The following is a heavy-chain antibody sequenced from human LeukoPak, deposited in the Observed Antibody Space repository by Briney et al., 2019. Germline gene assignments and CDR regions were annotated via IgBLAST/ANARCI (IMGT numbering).Heavy chain of an antibody. D-gene: IGHD4-17*01. CDR3: AGGRTTVTTDYFDY. V-gene: IGHV3-48*01. J-gene: IGHJ4*02. Sequence: GGSLRLSCAASGFTFSSYSMNWVRQAPGKGLEWVSYISSSSRTIYYADSVKGRFTISRDNAKNSLYLQMNSLRAEDTAVYYCAGGRTTVTTDYFDYWGQGTLVTVSS. CDR1: GFTFSSYS. CDR2: ISSSSRTI.